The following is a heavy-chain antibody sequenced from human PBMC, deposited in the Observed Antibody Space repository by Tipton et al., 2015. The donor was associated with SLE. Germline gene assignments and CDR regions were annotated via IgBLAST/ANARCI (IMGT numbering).Heavy chain of an antibody. CDR2: MNIDGSIT. V-gene: IGHV3-74*03. Sequence: SLRLSCVASGFTLNNYWMHWVRQAPGKGLVWVSRMNIDGSITKYADSVKGRFTISRDNAKNTVHLQMNSLRPEDTAVYYCTKDPRAYSIPDYWGQGTLVTVSS. CDR3: TKDPRAYSIPDY. J-gene: IGHJ4*02. D-gene: IGHD6-13*01. CDR1: GFTLNNYW.